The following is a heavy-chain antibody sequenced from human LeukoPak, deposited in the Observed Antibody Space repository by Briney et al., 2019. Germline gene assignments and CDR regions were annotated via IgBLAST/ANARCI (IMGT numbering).Heavy chain of an antibody. CDR3: AKDVSPVVFFDS. D-gene: IGHD2-15*01. V-gene: IGHV3-23*01. CDR2: ISSDGANT. Sequence: GGSLRLSCAASGFTFSSYSMNWVRQAPGKGPEWVSTISSDGANTHYADSVKGRFSISRDNSKNTLYLQMYSLRAEDTAIYYCAKDVSPVVFFDSWGQGTLVTVSS. J-gene: IGHJ4*02. CDR1: GFTFSSYS.